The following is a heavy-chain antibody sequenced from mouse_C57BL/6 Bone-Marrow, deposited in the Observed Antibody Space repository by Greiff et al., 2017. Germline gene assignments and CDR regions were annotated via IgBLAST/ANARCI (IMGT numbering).Heavy chain of an antibody. CDR2: IYIGNGYT. J-gene: IGHJ4*01. CDR1: GYTFTSYG. Sequence: VQLQQSGAELVRPGSSVKMSCKTSGYTFTSYGINWVKQRPGQGLEWLGYIYIGNGYTEYNEKFKGKATLTSDTSSTAYMQLRSLTSEDSAIYFCARKTIVTNYYAMDYWGQGTSVTVSS. CDR3: ARKTIVTNYYAMDY. D-gene: IGHD2-5*01. V-gene: IGHV1-58*01.